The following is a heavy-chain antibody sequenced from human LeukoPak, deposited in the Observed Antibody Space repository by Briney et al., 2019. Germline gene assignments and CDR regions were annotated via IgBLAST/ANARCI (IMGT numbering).Heavy chain of an antibody. CDR1: GGSNSSYY. D-gene: IGHD6-6*01. J-gene: IGHJ5*02. CDR3: ARVVTDYSSSSSWFDP. Sequence: PSETLSLTCTVSGGSNSSYYWTWIRQPPGKGLEWIGYIFYSGNTNYNPSLKSRLTMSVDTSKNQFSLKLNSVTAADTAVYYCARVVTDYSSSSSWFDPWGQGILVTVSS. V-gene: IGHV4-59*01. CDR2: IFYSGNT.